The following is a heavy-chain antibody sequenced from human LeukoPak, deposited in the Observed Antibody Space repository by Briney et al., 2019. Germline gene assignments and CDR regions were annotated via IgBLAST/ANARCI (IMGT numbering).Heavy chain of an antibody. CDR2: IKQDGSEK. J-gene: IGHJ6*04. Sequence: GGSLRLSCAASGFTFDDYDMSWVRQAPGKGLEWMANIKQDGSEKYYVDSVKGRFTISRDNAKNSLYLQMNSLRAEDTAVYYCAELGITMIGGVWGKGTTVTISS. D-gene: IGHD3-10*02. CDR3: AELGITMIGGV. CDR1: GFTFDDYD. V-gene: IGHV3-7*01.